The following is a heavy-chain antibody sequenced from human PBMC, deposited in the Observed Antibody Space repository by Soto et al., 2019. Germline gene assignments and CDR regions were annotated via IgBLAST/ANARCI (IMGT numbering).Heavy chain of an antibody. D-gene: IGHD5-12*01. CDR2: ISYDGSNK. J-gene: IGHJ4*02. CDR3: VASRGGYDKMPPGHFDY. Sequence: GSLRLSCAASGFTFSSYGMHWVRQAPGKGLEWVAVISYDGSNKYYADSVKGRFTISRDNSKNTLYLQMNSLRAEDTAVYYCVASRGGYDKMPPGHFDYWGQGTLVTVSS. V-gene: IGHV3-30*03. CDR1: GFTFSSYG.